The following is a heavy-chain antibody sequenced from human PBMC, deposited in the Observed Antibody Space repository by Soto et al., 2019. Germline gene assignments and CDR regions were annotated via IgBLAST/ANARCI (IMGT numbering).Heavy chain of an antibody. CDR1: GGSISSSSYY. J-gene: IGHJ6*02. CDR2: IYYSGST. V-gene: IGHV4-39*01. D-gene: IGHD3-10*01. CDR3: ARLLTMLYGMDV. Sequence: PSETLSLTCTVSGGSISSSSYYWGWIRQPPGKGLEWIGSIYYSGSTYYNPSLKSRVTISVDTSKNQFSLKLSSVTAADTAVYYCARLLTMLYGMDVWGQGTTVTVSS.